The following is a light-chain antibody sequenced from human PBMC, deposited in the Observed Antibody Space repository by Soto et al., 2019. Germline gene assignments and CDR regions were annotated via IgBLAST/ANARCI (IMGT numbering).Light chain of an antibody. CDR3: QQYNNGPPWP. CDR2: DAS. CDR1: QSVSSN. V-gene: IGKV3-15*01. J-gene: IGKJ1*01. Sequence: EVVMTQSPATLSVSPGERATLSCRASQSVSSNLAWYQQKPGQAPRLLIYDASTRATGIPARFSGSGSAKDFPLTSSSLHSEDCALYYCQQYNNGPPWPFGQGTKVEIK.